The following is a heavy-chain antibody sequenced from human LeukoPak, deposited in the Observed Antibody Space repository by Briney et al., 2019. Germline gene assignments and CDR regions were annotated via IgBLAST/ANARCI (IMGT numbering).Heavy chain of an antibody. J-gene: IGHJ6*03. V-gene: IGHV1-2*02. D-gene: IGHD3-10*01. CDR3: ARDLYFSGSPNPPGYYYYMDV. CDR2: INPNSGGT. CDR1: GYTFTGYY. Sequence: ASVKVSCKASGYTFTGYYMHWVRQAPGQGLEWMGWINPNSGGTNYAQKFQCRVTMTRDTSISTAYMELSRLRSDDTAVYYCARDLYFSGSPNPPGYYYYMDVWGKGTTVTVSS.